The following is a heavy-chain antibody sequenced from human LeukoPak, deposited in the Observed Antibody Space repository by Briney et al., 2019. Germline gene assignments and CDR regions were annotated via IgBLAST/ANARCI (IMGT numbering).Heavy chain of an antibody. D-gene: IGHD3-22*01. J-gene: IGHJ4*02. CDR1: GFTFSSYA. V-gene: IGHV3-23*01. CDR2: MTGNGGTT. Sequence: TGGSLRLSCAASGFTFSSYAMSWVRQAPGKGLEWVSTMTGNGGTTYYADSVKDRFTISRDNSKNTLYLQMNSLRAEDTAVYYCAKRGYYYDSSGYFYFDYWGQGTLVTVSS. CDR3: AKRGYYYDSSGYFYFDY.